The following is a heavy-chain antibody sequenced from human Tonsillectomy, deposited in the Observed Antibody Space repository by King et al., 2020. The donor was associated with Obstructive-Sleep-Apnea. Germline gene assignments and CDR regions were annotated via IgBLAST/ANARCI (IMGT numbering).Heavy chain of an antibody. V-gene: IGHV1-2*04. CDR3: ARGGSDCNYDFDP. CDR1: GYTFTGYY. J-gene: IGHJ5*02. Sequence: VQLVESGAEVKKPGASVRVSCQASGYTFTGYYIHWVRQAPGQGLEWMGWINPNSGGTSYAQKFLGWVTMTRDMSISTAYMELRRLTYYDTAVYYCARGGSDCNYDFDPLGQGTLVTVSS. D-gene: IGHD1-7*01. CDR2: INPNSGGT.